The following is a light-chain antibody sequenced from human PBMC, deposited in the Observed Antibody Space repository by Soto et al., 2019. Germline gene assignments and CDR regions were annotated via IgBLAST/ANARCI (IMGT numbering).Light chain of an antibody. CDR3: SSYTTSNTRQIV. V-gene: IGLV2-14*03. Sequence: QCERTQLASVTGVDLQGLTIICTGTSSDVGGYNYVSWYQHHPGKAPKLLIYYVSNRPSGISNRFSGSKSDNTASLTISGLQLEDEADYYCSSYTTSNTRQIVFGTGTKVTVL. CDR1: SSDVGGYNY. J-gene: IGLJ1*01. CDR2: YVS.